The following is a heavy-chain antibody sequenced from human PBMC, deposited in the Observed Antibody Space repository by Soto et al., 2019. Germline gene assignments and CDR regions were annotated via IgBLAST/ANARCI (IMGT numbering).Heavy chain of an antibody. V-gene: IGHV4-39*01. CDR2: IYYSGST. D-gene: IGHD6-13*01. J-gene: IGHJ4*02. Sequence: QLQLQESGPGLVKPSETLSLTCTVSGGSISSSSYYWGWIRQPPGKGLEWIGSIYYSGSTYYNPSLKSRVTISVDTSKNQFSLKLSSVTAADTAVYYCAISSSWYPSDTSVDYWGQGTLVTVSS. CDR3: AISSSWYPSDTSVDY. CDR1: GGSISSSSYY.